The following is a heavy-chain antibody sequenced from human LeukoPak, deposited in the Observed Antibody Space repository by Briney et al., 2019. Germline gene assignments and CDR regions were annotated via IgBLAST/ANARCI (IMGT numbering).Heavy chain of an antibody. V-gene: IGHV4-39*07. Sequence: SETLSLTCTVSGGSISSSSYYWGWIRQPPGKGLEWIGSIYYSGSTYYNPSLKSRVTISVDTSKNQFSLKLSSVTAADTAVYYCARVLDTAMVTRIFDYWGQGTLVTVSS. CDR2: IYYSGST. D-gene: IGHD5-18*01. J-gene: IGHJ4*02. CDR1: GGSISSSSYY. CDR3: ARVLDTAMVTRIFDY.